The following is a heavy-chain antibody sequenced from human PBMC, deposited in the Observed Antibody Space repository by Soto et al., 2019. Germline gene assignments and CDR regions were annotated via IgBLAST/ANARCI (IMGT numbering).Heavy chain of an antibody. CDR2: IYYSGST. V-gene: IGHV4-31*03. D-gene: IGHD1-26*01. Sequence: PSETLSLTCTVSGGSISSGGYYWSWIRQHPGKGLEWIGYIYYSGSTYYNPSLKSRVTISVDTSKNQFSLKLSSVTAADTAVYYCARGDDSGSYGGDYWGQGTLVTVSS. J-gene: IGHJ4*02. CDR1: GGSISSGGYY. CDR3: ARGDDSGSYGGDY.